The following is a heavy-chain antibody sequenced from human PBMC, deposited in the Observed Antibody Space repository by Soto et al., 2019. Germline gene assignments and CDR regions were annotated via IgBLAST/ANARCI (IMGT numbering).Heavy chain of an antibody. V-gene: IGHV1-2*02. CDR2: INPNSGGT. CDR1: GYTFTGYY. J-gene: IGHJ4*02. CDR3: ARDPGRIVVVPAATAIDY. Sequence: ASVKVSCKASGYTFTGYYMHWVRQAPGQGLEWMGWINPNSGGTNYAQKFQGRVTMTRDTSISTAYMELSRLRSDDTAVYYCARDPGRIVVVPAATAIDYWGQGTLVTVSS. D-gene: IGHD2-2*01.